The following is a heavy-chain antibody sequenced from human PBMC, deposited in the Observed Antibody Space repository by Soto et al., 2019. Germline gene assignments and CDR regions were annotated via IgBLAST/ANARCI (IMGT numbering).Heavy chain of an antibody. CDR2: ISTTTTYI. CDR3: ARRFHYDSGAYYY. D-gene: IGHD3-22*01. V-gene: IGHV3-21*06. J-gene: IGHJ4*02. Sequence: EVQLVESGGGQVKPGGSLRLSCAASGFSFSMFTMTWVRQAPGKGLEWVSSISTTTTYISYADSVKGRFTISRDNAQNSLYLQMNSLSAEDTAVYYCARRFHYDSGAYYYWGQGTLVTVSS. CDR1: GFSFSMFT.